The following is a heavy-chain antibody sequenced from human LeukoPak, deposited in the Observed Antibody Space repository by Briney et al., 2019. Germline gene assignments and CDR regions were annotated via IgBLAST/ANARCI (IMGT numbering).Heavy chain of an antibody. CDR1: GFTFSNYW. CDR2: IYSDGINT. CDR3: ARDLGQYYDTSDNWFDP. D-gene: IGHD3-22*01. Sequence: GGSLRLSCAASGFTFSNYWMHWVRQAPGKGLVWVSRIYSDGINTSYADSVKGRFTISRDNAKNTLNLQMNSLRAEDTAVYYCARDLGQYYDTSDNWFDPWGQGTLVTVSS. J-gene: IGHJ5*02. V-gene: IGHV3-74*01.